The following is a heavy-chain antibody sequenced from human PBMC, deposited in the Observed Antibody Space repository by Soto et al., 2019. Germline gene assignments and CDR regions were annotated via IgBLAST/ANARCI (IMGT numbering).Heavy chain of an antibody. V-gene: IGHV3-11*01. J-gene: IGHJ4*02. CDR3: ASHYDLWTGYLSPVDY. CDR1: GYTFSDYY. CDR2: IDTSSTNI. Sequence: QVQLVESGGDLVKPGGSLRLSCAASGYTFSDYYLSWIRQAPGKGLEWISYIDTSSTNIYYADSVRGRFTISRDNGKNSLFLEMNNLRVEDTAVYFCASHYDLWTGYLSPVDYWGRGTLVTVSS. D-gene: IGHD3-3*01.